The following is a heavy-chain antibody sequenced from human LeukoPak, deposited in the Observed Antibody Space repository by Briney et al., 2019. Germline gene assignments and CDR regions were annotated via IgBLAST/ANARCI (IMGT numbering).Heavy chain of an antibody. J-gene: IGHJ4*02. CDR2: IYYSGST. V-gene: IGHV4-59*01. CDR3: ARALPAGYYFDY. CDR1: GGSISSYY. Sequence: SETLSLTCTVSGGSISSYYWSWIRQPPGKGLVWIGYIYYSGSTNYNPSLKSRVTISVDTSKNQFSLKLSSVTAADTAVYYCARALPAGYYFDYWGQGTLVTVSS.